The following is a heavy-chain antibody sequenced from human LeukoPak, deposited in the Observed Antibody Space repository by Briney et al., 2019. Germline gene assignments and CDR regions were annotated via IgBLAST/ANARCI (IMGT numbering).Heavy chain of an antibody. D-gene: IGHD1-1*01. CDR2: ISSSSSTI. Sequence: GGSLRLSCAASGFTFSSYSMNWVRQAPGKGLEWVSYISSSSSTIYYADSVKGRFTISRDNAKNSLYLQMNSLRAEDTAVYYCARRRKNWNDLYFDYWGQGTLVTVSS. V-gene: IGHV3-48*01. CDR1: GFTFSSYS. CDR3: ARRRKNWNDLYFDY. J-gene: IGHJ4*02.